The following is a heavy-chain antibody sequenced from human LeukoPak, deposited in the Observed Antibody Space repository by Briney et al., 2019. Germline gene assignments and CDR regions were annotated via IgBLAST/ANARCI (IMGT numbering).Heavy chain of an antibody. CDR2: IVVGSGNT. Sequence: SVKVSFTASGFTFTISAMQWVRQARGQRLEWIGWIVVGSGNTNYAQKFQERVTITRDMSTSTAYMELSSLRSEDTAVYYCAANPYYYDSSGYLDYWGQGTLVTVSS. CDR1: GFTFTISA. D-gene: IGHD3-22*01. CDR3: AANPYYYDSSGYLDY. V-gene: IGHV1-58*02. J-gene: IGHJ4*02.